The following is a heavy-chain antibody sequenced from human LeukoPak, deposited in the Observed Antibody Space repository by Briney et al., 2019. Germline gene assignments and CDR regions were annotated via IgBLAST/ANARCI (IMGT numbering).Heavy chain of an antibody. CDR1: GFTFSSYE. Sequence: GGSLRLSCAASGFTFSSYEMNWVRQAPGKGLEWVSTISGDGGITYYADSVEGRFTISRDNSKNTLYLQMNSLKTEDTAVYYCAKLKRDSGSYLHYYFDYWGQGTLVTVSS. V-gene: IGHV3-23*01. CDR3: AKLKRDSGSYLHYYFDY. J-gene: IGHJ4*02. CDR2: ISGDGGIT. D-gene: IGHD1-26*01.